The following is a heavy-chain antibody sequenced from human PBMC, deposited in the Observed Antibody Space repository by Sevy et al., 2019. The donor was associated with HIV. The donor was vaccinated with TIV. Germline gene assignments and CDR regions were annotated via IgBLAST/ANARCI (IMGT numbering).Heavy chain of an antibody. J-gene: IGHJ4*02. CDR2: ISSNGDNA. Sequence: GGSLRLSCAASGFTFRTYAFHWVRQTPGRGLEWIGLISSNGDNAFYANSVRGRLTLSGDNSMNKLFLQMTSLTPDDTAVYYCARGPEWELTSFLSHWGQGTLVTVSS. D-gene: IGHD1-26*01. CDR1: GFTFRTYA. CDR3: ARGPEWELTSFLSH. V-gene: IGHV3-30-3*01.